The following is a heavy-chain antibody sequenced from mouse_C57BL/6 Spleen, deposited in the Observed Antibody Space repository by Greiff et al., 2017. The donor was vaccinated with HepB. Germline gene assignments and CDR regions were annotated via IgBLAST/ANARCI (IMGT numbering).Heavy chain of an antibody. V-gene: IGHV1-22*01. CDR1: GYTFTDYN. CDR2: INPNNGGT. J-gene: IGHJ3*01. Sequence: EVQLQQSGPELVKPGASVKMSCKASGYTFTDYNMHWVKQSHGKSLEWIGYINPNNGGTSYNQKFKGKATLTVNKSSSTAYMELRSLTSEDSAVYYGASSFYYGYDWFAYWGQGTLVTVSA. CDR3: ASSFYYGYDWFAY. D-gene: IGHD2-2*01.